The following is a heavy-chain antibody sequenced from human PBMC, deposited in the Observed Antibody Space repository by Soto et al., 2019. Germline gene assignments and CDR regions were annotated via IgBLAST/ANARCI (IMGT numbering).Heavy chain of an antibody. Sequence: PGGSLRLSCAASGFTFSSYGMHWVRQAPGKGLGWVAVIWYDGSNKYYADSVKGRFTISRDNSKNTLYLQMNSLRAEDTAVYYCARVAYSSSSYYYYYGMDVWGQGTTVTVSS. D-gene: IGHD6-6*01. CDR1: GFTFSSYG. V-gene: IGHV3-33*01. CDR2: IWYDGSNK. CDR3: ARVAYSSSSYYYYYGMDV. J-gene: IGHJ6*02.